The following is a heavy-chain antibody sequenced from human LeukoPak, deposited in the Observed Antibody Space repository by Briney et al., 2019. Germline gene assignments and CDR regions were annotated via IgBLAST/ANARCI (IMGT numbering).Heavy chain of an antibody. V-gene: IGHV4-59*01. CDR1: GGSIGSYH. Sequence: SETLSLTCSVSGGSIGSYHWSWIRQTPGKGLEWIGHIHYTWNAKYNPSLKSRVTISLDRSNNQFSLRLSSVTAADSAVYYCARVASKGGMDVWGQGTTVTVS. D-gene: IGHD5/OR15-5a*01. CDR2: IHYTWNA. J-gene: IGHJ6*02. CDR3: ARVASKGGMDV.